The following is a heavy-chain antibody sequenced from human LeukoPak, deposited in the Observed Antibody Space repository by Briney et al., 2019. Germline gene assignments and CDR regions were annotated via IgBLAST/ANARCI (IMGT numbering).Heavy chain of an antibody. CDR1: GFTFSSYW. J-gene: IGHJ4*02. Sequence: GSLRLSCAASGFTFSSYWMSWVRQAPGKGLEWVANIKQDGSEKYYVDSVKGRFTISRDNTKNSLYLRMNSLRAEDTAVYYCARSDYGDYYFDYWGQGTLVTVSS. CDR2: IKQDGSEK. V-gene: IGHV3-7*01. CDR3: ARSDYGDYYFDY. D-gene: IGHD4-17*01.